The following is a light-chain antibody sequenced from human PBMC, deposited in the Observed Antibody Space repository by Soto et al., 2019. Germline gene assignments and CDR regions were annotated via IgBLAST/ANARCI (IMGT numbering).Light chain of an antibody. CDR3: QQSYSTLWT. V-gene: IGKV1-39*01. CDR1: QSIRSY. J-gene: IGKJ1*01. Sequence: DTQLTQSPSSLSASVGDKVTITCRASQSIRSYLNWVQQKPGKAPKLLIYDASSLQSGVPSRFSGSGSGTDFTLTISSLQPEDFATYYCQQSYSTLWTFGQGTKVDI. CDR2: DAS.